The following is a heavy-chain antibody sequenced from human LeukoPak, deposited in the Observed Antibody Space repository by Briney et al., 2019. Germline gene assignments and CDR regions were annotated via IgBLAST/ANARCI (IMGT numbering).Heavy chain of an antibody. V-gene: IGHV1-18*01. J-gene: IGHJ5*02. D-gene: IGHD3-3*01. CDR2: VSAYNGNT. Sequence: ASVTVSCKASGYTFTSYGISWVRQAPGQGLEWMGWVSAYNGNTNYAQKLQGRVTMTTDTSTSTAYMELRSLRSDDTAVYYCARAGETIFGAPNWFDPWGQGTLVTVSS. CDR3: ARAGETIFGAPNWFDP. CDR1: GYTFTSYG.